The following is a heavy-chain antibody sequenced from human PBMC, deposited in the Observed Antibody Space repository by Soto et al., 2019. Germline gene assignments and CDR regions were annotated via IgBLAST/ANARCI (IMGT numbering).Heavy chain of an antibody. D-gene: IGHD4-4*01. CDR2: SKSKTDGGTT. J-gene: IGHJ4*02. V-gene: IGHV3-15*01. CDR1: GFTFSNAW. Sequence: EVQLVESGGGLVKPGGSLRLSCAASGFTFSNAWMSWVRQAPGKGLEWVGRSKSKTDGGTTDYAAPVKGRFTISSDDSKNTLYLQMNSLKTEDTAVYYCTSNLDYWGQGTLVTVSS. CDR3: TSNLDY.